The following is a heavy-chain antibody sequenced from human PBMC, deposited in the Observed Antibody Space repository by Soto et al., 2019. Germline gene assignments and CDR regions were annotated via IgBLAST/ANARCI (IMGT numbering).Heavy chain of an antibody. CDR2: INSGGEYF. V-gene: IGHV3-21*01. CDR3: ATDGAAGAAMGV. Sequence: EVQLVESGGGLVKPGGSLRLSCAASGLTFSTYGMNWVRQAPGKGLEWVSSINSGGEYFDYADSVKGRLTISRDNAKNSMYLQLESMRVEDTAVYYCATDGAAGAAMGVWGQWNTVTVSS. CDR1: GLTFSTYG. J-gene: IGHJ6*02. D-gene: IGHD6-13*01.